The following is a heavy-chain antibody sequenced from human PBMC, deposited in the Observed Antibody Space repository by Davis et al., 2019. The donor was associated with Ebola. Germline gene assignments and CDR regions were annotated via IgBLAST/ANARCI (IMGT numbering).Heavy chain of an antibody. D-gene: IGHD3-10*01. Sequence: AASVKVSCKASGGTFSSYTISWVRQAPGQGLEWMGRIIPVLDIANYAQKFQGRVTITADKSTSTAYMELSSLRSEDTAVYYCARDLWFGELFGIGYWGQGTLVTVSS. CDR3: ARDLWFGELFGIGY. V-gene: IGHV1-69*04. CDR2: IIPVLDIA. CDR1: GGTFSSYT. J-gene: IGHJ4*02.